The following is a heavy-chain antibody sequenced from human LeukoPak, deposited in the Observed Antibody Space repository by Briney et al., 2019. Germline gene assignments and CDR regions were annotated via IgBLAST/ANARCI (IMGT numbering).Heavy chain of an antibody. V-gene: IGHV4-59*01. J-gene: IGHJ4*02. CDR3: ASLYGSGRVDY. CDR1: GGSISSYY. D-gene: IGHD6-19*01. Sequence: SETLSLTCTVSGGSISSYYWSWIRQPPGKGLEWIGYIYYSGSTNYNPSPKSRVTISVDTSKNQFSLKLSSVTAADTAVYYCASLYGSGRVDYWGQGTLVTVSS. CDR2: IYYSGST.